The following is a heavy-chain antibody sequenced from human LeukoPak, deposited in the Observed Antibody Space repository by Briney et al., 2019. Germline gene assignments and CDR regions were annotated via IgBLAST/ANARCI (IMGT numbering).Heavy chain of an antibody. CDR3: ARTSASRRYSSSWYLTINWFDP. D-gene: IGHD6-13*01. J-gene: IGHJ5*02. V-gene: IGHV5-51*01. Sequence: GESLKISCKGSGYRFTSYWIGWVRQMPGKGLEWMGIIYPGDSDTRYSPSFQGQFTISADKSISTAYLQWSSLKASDTATYYCARTSASRRYSSSWYLTINWFDPWGQGTLVTVSS. CDR1: GYRFTSYW. CDR2: IYPGDSDT.